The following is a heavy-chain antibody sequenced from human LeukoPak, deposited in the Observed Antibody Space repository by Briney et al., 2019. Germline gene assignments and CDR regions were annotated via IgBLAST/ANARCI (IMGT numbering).Heavy chain of an antibody. Sequence: GGSLRLSCAASGFTFDDYAMHWVRQAPGKGLEWVSGISWNSGSMGYADSVKGRFTISRDNAKNSLYLQMNSLRAEDTALYYCAKEARYSSGWYRLDYWGQGTLVTVSS. CDR3: AKEARYSSGWYRLDY. J-gene: IGHJ4*02. D-gene: IGHD6-19*01. CDR2: ISWNSGSM. CDR1: GFTFDDYA. V-gene: IGHV3-9*01.